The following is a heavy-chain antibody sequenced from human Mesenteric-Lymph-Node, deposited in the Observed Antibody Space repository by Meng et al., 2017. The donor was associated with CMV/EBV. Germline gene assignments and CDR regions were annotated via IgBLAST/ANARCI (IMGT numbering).Heavy chain of an antibody. D-gene: IGHD1-1*01. Sequence: GESLKISCAASGFTFSGHWMHWVRQPPGKGLMWVSEIAPDEGWTRDADSVKGRFSISRDNAKSTLFLQMNSLRVEDTAVYYCVRGTRDWKGVDYWGQGALVTVSS. CDR3: VRGTRDWKGVDY. J-gene: IGHJ4*02. CDR1: GFTFSGHW. CDR2: IAPDEGWT. V-gene: IGHV3-74*01.